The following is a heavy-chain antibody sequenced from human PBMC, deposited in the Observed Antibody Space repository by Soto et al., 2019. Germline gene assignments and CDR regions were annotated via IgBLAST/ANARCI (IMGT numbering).Heavy chain of an antibody. CDR1: GYSFTSYW. V-gene: IGHV5-51*01. J-gene: IGHJ4*02. CDR3: ARRTSHSSSSLHFDY. CDR2: IYPGDSDT. D-gene: IGHD6-6*01. Sequence: PGESLTISCKGSGYSFTSYWIGWVRQMPGKGLEWMGIIYPGDSDTRYSPSFQGQVTISADKSITTAYLQWSSLRASDTAIYYCARRTSHSSSSLHFDYWGQGTLVTVSS.